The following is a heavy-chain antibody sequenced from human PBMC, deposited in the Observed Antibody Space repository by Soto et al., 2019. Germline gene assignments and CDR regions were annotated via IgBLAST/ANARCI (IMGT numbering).Heavy chain of an antibody. V-gene: IGHV3-74*01. CDR2: INSDGTTT. J-gene: IGHJ4*02. CDR3: AREGTVFGEVIAY. D-gene: IGHD3-3*01. Sequence: GGSLRLSCAASGFTFRNYWMHWVRQAPGEGLMWVSRINSDGTTTTYADSVKGRFTISRDNAKKPLYLKMNSLRAEDTAVYYCAREGTVFGEVIAYWGQGTPVTVSS. CDR1: GFTFRNYW.